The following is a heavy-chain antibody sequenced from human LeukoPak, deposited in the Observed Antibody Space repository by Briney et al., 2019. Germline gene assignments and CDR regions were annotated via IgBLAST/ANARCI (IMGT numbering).Heavy chain of an antibody. CDR2: INPNNGGT. V-gene: IGHV1-2*02. J-gene: IGHJ4*02. CDR1: GDTLTGYY. D-gene: IGHD3-10*01. Sequence: ASVQVSCKASGDTLTGYYMHWVRQAPGQGLEWMGWINPNNGGTNHPQKCQGRVTMTRDTAIRTAFIELTRLGSGDTAGYFLGRDPRSGSSYWGQGTQVTVSS. CDR3: GRDPRSGSSY.